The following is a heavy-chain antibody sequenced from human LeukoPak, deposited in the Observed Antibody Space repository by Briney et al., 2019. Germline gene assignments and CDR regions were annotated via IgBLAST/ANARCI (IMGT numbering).Heavy chain of an antibody. Sequence: GGSLSLSCAVSGFAFSDHFLDWVRQAPGKGLEWVGRSRNKAKSYTTEYAASVKGRFTISRDDSKNSLYLQMNNLETEDTAVNYCVRVGSVSGSDYLDYWGQGTLVTVSS. CDR3: VRVGSVSGSDYLDY. CDR1: GFAFSDHF. D-gene: IGHD6-19*01. J-gene: IGHJ4*02. CDR2: SRNKAKSYTT. V-gene: IGHV3-72*01.